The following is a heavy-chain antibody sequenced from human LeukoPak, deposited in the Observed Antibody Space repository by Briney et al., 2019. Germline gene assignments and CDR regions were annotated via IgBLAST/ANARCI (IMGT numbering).Heavy chain of an antibody. CDR2: IYYSGST. CDR3: ARRDCSSTSCYVFDY. CDR1: GGSISSSSYY. Sequence: SETLSLACTVSGGSISSSSYYWGWIRQPPGKGLEWIGSIYYSGSTYYNPSLKSRVTISVDTSKNQFSLKLSSVTAADTAVYYCARRDCSSTSCYVFDYWGQGTLVTVSS. D-gene: IGHD2-2*01. V-gene: IGHV4-39*01. J-gene: IGHJ4*02.